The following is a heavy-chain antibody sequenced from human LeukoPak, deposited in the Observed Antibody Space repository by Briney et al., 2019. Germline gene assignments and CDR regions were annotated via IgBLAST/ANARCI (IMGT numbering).Heavy chain of an antibody. Sequence: GASVKVSCKASGYTFTSYGISWVRQAPGQGLEWMGWISAYNGNTNYAQKLQGRVTMPTDTSTSTAYMELRSLRSDDTAVYYCARDVVAAAGTPLSYWGQGTLVTVSS. CDR1: GYTFTSYG. J-gene: IGHJ4*02. D-gene: IGHD6-13*01. V-gene: IGHV1-18*01. CDR2: ISAYNGNT. CDR3: ARDVVAAAGTPLSY.